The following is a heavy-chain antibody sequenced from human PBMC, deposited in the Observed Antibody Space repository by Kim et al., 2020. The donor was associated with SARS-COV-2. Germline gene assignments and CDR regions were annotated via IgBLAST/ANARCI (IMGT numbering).Heavy chain of an antibody. CDR3: ARRDIVTTIDH. J-gene: IGHJ4*02. V-gene: IGHV4-39*01. Sequence: SETLSLTCTISGGSISSSSYYWGWIRQPPGKGLEWIGSIYYSGSTFYNPSLKSRVTVSVDTSKNQFSLRLSSVTAADTAVYYCARRDIVTTIDHWGQGTLVTVSS. D-gene: IGHD5-12*01. CDR2: IYYSGST. CDR1: GGSISSSSYY.